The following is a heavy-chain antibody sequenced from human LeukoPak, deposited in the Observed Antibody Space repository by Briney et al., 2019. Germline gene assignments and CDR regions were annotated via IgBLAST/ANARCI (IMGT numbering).Heavy chain of an antibody. J-gene: IGHJ3*02. CDR2: IYYSGST. CDR1: GGSISSNNYY. V-gene: IGHV4-39*07. CDR3: AREIYRVLAATGEPDAFDI. D-gene: IGHD6-13*01. Sequence: PSETLSLTCTVSGGSISSNNYYWGWIRQPPGKGLEWIGTIYYSGSTDYNPSLMSRVTISVDTSKNQFSLKLSSVAAADTAVYYCAREIYRVLAATGEPDAFDIWGQGTMVTVSS.